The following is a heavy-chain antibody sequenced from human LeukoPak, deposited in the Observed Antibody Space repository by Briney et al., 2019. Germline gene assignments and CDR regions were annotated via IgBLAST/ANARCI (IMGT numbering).Heavy chain of an antibody. Sequence: GSSVKVSCKASGGTFSSYAISWVRQAPGQGLEWMGGIIPIFGTTNYAQKLQGRVTITADEPTSTAYMELSSLRSEDTAVYYCASRTYTYDSSGYYRRNYYFDYWGQGTLVTVSS. J-gene: IGHJ4*02. CDR2: IIPIFGTT. CDR3: ASRTYTYDSSGYYRRNYYFDY. CDR1: GGTFSSYA. V-gene: IGHV1-69*01. D-gene: IGHD3-22*01.